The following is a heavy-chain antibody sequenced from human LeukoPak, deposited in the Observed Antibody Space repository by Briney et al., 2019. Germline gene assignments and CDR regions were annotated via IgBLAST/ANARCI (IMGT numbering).Heavy chain of an antibody. J-gene: IGHJ6*02. D-gene: IGHD3-10*01. Sequence: ASVKVSCKASGYTFTGYYMHWVRQAPGQGLEWMGWINPNSGGTNYAQKFQGWVTMTRDTSISTAYMELSRLRSDDTAVYYCARDIVVKGFGELYGPKVHYYYYGMDVWGQGTTVTVSS. CDR3: ARDIVVKGFGELYGPKVHYYYYGMDV. CDR1: GYTFTGYY. CDR2: INPNSGGT. V-gene: IGHV1-2*04.